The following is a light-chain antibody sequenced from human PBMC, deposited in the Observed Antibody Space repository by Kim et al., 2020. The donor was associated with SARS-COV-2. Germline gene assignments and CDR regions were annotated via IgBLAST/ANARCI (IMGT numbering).Light chain of an antibody. J-gene: IGKJ4*01. CDR2: GAS. CDR3: QQYGSSPLT. Sequence: LSPGERATLSCRASQSVSSSYLAWYQQKPGHAPRLLIYGASSRATGIPDRFSGSGSGKDFTLTISRLEPEDFAVYYCQQYGSSPLTFGGGTKLEI. CDR1: QSVSSSY. V-gene: IGKV3-20*01.